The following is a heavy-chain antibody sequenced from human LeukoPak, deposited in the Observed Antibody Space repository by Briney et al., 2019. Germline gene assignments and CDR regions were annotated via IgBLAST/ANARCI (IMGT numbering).Heavy chain of an antibody. CDR1: GYTFTGYY. CDR3: ARDYCSGGSCHLGAFDI. CDR2: IYPYSGDT. V-gene: IGHV1-18*04. J-gene: IGHJ3*02. D-gene: IGHD2-15*01. Sequence: ASVKVSCKASGYTFTGYYIHWVRQAPGQGLEWMGWIYPYSGDTNYAQKLQGRVTMTTDTSTSTAYMELRSLRSDDTAVYYCARDYCSGGSCHLGAFDIWGQGTMVTVSS.